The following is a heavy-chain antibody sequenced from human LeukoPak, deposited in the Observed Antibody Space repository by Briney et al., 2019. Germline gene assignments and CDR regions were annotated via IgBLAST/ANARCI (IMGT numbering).Heavy chain of an antibody. CDR3: ARVGLLGGPHDAFDI. Sequence: GESLKISGKDSGYSITSYWIIWVRQLAAKSLLWMGRIDNSDSYTNYSPSFQGHVTISADKSISTAYLQWSNLKASDTAMYYCARVGLLGGPHDAFDIWGQGTMVTVSS. D-gene: IGHD3-10*01. CDR2: IDNSDSYT. J-gene: IGHJ3*02. V-gene: IGHV5-10-1*01. CDR1: GYSITSYW.